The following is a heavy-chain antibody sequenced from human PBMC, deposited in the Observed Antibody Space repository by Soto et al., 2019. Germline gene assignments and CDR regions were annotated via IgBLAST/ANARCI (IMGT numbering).Heavy chain of an antibody. CDR1: GGTFSNYA. Sequence: QVQLVQSGAEVKKPGSSVKVSCKASGGTFSNYAINWVRQAPGQGLEWMGGIIPLFGTANYAQKFQGRVTITADESTSTAYLDLSSLRSEDTAVYYCVRPVEMATISRSYLFYWGQGTLVTVSS. CDR2: IIPLFGTA. CDR3: VRPVEMATISRSYLFY. V-gene: IGHV1-69*01. D-gene: IGHD5-12*01. J-gene: IGHJ4*02.